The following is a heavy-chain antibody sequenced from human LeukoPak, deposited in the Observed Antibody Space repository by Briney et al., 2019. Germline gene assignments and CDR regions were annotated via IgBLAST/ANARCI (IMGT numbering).Heavy chain of an antibody. CDR2: ISYDGSNK. D-gene: IGHD1-7*01. J-gene: IGHJ4*02. CDR3: ARDMEELYDLVYFDY. CDR1: GFTFSSYA. V-gene: IGHV3-30*04. Sequence: PGGSLRLSCAASGFTFSSYAMHWVRQAPGKGLEWVAVISYDGSNKYYADSVKGRFTISRDNSKNTLYLQMNRLRSDDTAVYYCARDMEELYDLVYFDYWGQGTLVTVSS.